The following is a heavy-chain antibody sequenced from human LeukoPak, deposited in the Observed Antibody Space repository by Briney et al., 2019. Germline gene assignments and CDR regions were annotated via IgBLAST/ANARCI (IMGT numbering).Heavy chain of an antibody. CDR3: ARGRQRDDAFDI. Sequence: SETLSLTCTVSGDSISSGGYYWSWIRQHPGKGLEWIGYIYYSGSTYYNPSLKSRVTISVDTSKNQFSLKLSSVTAADTAVYYCARGRQRDDAFDIWGQGTMVTVSS. CDR2: IYYSGST. D-gene: IGHD2-2*01. V-gene: IGHV4-31*03. J-gene: IGHJ3*02. CDR1: GDSISSGGYY.